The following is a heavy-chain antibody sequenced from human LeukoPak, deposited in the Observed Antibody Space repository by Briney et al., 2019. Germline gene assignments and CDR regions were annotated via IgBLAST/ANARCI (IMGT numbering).Heavy chain of an antibody. J-gene: IGHJ6*02. D-gene: IGHD1-26*01. CDR3: ARMWGELRWELLGPAYYYYYGMDV. CDR1: GGSISSYY. V-gene: IGHV4-59*01. CDR2: IYYSGST. Sequence: SETLSLTCTVSGGSISSYYWSWLRQPPGKGLEWIGYIYYSGSTNYNPSLKSRVTISVDTSKNQFSLKLSSVTAADTAVYYCARMWGELRWELLGPAYYYYYGMDVWGQGTTVTVSS.